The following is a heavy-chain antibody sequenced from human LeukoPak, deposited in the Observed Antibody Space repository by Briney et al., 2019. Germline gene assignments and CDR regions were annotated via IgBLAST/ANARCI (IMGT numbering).Heavy chain of an antibody. CDR1: GVSISRGGYY. V-gene: IGHV4-31*01. D-gene: IGHD3-22*01. CDR2: IYYDGRT. Sequence: PSETLSLTCTVSGVSISRGGYYWSWIRQHPGKGLEWIGYIYYDGRTFHNPSLKSPVAISIDTSKNQFSLRLSSLTAADTAVYCCARGFYDSSGNYFDYWGQGTLVTVSS. CDR3: ARGFYDSSGNYFDY. J-gene: IGHJ4*02.